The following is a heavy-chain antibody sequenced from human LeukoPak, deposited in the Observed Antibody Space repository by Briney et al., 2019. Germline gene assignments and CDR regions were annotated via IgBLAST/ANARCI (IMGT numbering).Heavy chain of an antibody. J-gene: IGHJ3*02. D-gene: IGHD3-16*01. V-gene: IGHV3-23*01. CDR3: AKRPGLGAFDI. CDR2: ISGSGGST. Sequence: GGSLRLSCAASGFTFSSYGMHWVRQAPGKGLEWVSAISGSGGSTYYADSVKGWFTISRDNSKNTLYLQMNSLRAEDAAVYYCAKRPGLGAFDIWGQGSMVTVSS. CDR1: GFTFSSYG.